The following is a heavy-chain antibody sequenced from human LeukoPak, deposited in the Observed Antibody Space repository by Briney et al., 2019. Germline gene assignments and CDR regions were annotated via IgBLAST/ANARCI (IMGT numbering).Heavy chain of an antibody. CDR1: GGSITSYY. V-gene: IGHV4-59*08. J-gene: IGHJ3*02. Sequence: SETLSLTCTVSGGSITSYYWSWIRQPPGKGLERIGYIYYSGSTNYNPSLKGRLTISVDTPKNQFSLRLYSVTAADTAVYYCARGGGLGNFGAFDIWGQGTMVTVSS. CDR3: ARGGGLGNFGAFDI. CDR2: IYYSGST. D-gene: IGHD3-9*01.